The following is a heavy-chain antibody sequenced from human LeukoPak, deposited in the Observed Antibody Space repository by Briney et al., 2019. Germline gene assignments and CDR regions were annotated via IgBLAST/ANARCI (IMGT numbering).Heavy chain of an antibody. CDR1: GFTVSSNS. CDR3: AKDQIWYSSSSAYYFDY. J-gene: IGHJ4*02. Sequence: GGSLRLSCTVSGFTVSSNSMSWVRQAPGKGLEWVSAISGSGGSTYYADSVKGRFTISRDNSKNTLYLQMNSLRAEDTAVYYCAKDQIWYSSSSAYYFDYWGQGTLVTVSS. CDR2: ISGSGGST. D-gene: IGHD6-13*01. V-gene: IGHV3-23*01.